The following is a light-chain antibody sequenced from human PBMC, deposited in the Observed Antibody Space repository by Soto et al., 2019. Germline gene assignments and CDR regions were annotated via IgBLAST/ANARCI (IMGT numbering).Light chain of an antibody. J-gene: IGKJ1*01. Sequence: DIQMTQSPSTLSASVGDRVTVTCRASQSISSSLAWFQQKPGKAPKLLMYHVSRLNSGVSSRFIGSGSGTAFTLTISSLQPDDFATEYCQQYDTHFWTFGQGTKVQIK. CDR1: QSISSS. CDR3: QQYDTHFWT. V-gene: IGKV1-5*03. CDR2: HVS.